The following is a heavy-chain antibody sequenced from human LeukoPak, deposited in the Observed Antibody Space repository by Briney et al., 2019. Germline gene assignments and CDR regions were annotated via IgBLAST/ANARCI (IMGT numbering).Heavy chain of an antibody. Sequence: PSETLSLTCAVYGASFSSFHWSWIRQPPGKGLEWIGEINHSGSTNYNPSLKSRVTISVDTSKNQFSLKLSSVTAADTAVYYCARGPWLDKYWFQGTLVTVSS. V-gene: IGHV4-34*01. CDR2: INHSGST. D-gene: IGHD6-19*01. CDR1: GASFSSFH. CDR3: ARGPWLDKY. J-gene: IGHJ4*02.